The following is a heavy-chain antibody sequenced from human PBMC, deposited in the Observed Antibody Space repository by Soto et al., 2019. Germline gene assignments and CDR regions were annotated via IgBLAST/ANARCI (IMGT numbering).Heavy chain of an antibody. J-gene: IGHJ5*02. CDR2: ISGSGSTT. D-gene: IGHD3-22*01. Sequence: TGGSLRLSCAASGFTFSDYYMSWIRQAPGKGLEWVSYISGSGSTTHYADSVKGRFTISRDNAKKSLYLQMNSLRAEDTAVYYCARAPYYYDSGGYQGSWGQGTLVTVSS. V-gene: IGHV3-11*01. CDR1: GFTFSDYY. CDR3: ARAPYYYDSGGYQGS.